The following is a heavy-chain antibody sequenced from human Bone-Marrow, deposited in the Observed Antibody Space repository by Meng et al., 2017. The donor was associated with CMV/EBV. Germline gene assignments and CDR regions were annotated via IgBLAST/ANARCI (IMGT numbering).Heavy chain of an antibody. D-gene: IGHD3-16*02. CDR2: IRSKAYGGTT. Sequence: GGSLRLSCAASGFTIDDYAMHWVRQAPGTGLEWVGFIRSKAYGGTTEYAASVKGRFTISSDDSKSIAYLQMNSLKTEDTAVYYGTRENDYVWGSYRPLYGMDVWGQGTTVTVSS. CDR3: TRENDYVWGSYRPLYGMDV. J-gene: IGHJ6*02. CDR1: GFTIDDYA. V-gene: IGHV3-49*04.